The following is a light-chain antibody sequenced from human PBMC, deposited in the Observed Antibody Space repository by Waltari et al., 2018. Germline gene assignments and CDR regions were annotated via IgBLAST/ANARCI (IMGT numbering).Light chain of an antibody. V-gene: IGKV3-20*01. CDR1: QTVSSSD. CDR3: QQYGSSPPRT. Sequence: EIVLTPSPGTLSLSPGERATLPCRASQTVSSSDLAWYQQKPGQAPRLLIYGASSRATGIPDRFSGSGSGTDFTLTISRLEPEDFAVYYCQQYGSSPPRTFGQGTKVEIK. CDR2: GAS. J-gene: IGKJ1*01.